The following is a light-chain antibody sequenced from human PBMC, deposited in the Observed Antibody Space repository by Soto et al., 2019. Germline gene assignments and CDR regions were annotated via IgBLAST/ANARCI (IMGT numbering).Light chain of an antibody. CDR3: CSYTTISTLV. J-gene: IGLJ1*01. CDR2: DVN. Sequence: QSALTQPASVSGSPGQSITMSCTGTSSDVGGYNYVSWYQQHPGKAPKLMIYDVNNRPSGVSNRFSGSKSGNTAPLTISGLQAEDEADYYCCSYTTISTLVFGTGTKVTVL. CDR1: SSDVGGYNY. V-gene: IGLV2-14*01.